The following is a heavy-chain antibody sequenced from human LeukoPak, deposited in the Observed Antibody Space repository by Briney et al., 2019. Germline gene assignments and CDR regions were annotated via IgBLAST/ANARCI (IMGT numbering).Heavy chain of an antibody. D-gene: IGHD1-26*01. J-gene: IGHJ4*02. V-gene: IGHV3-33*06. CDR2: IWYNGSNK. Sequence: GGALGLSCASSGFTFSSYGMHWVRQAPAKGLEWVAVIWYNGSNKYYADSVKGRFTISRDNSKSTLYLQMNRLRAEDTAVYYCAKTGGSYAFDYCGQGTLVTVSS. CDR1: GFTFSSYG. CDR3: AKTGGSYAFDY.